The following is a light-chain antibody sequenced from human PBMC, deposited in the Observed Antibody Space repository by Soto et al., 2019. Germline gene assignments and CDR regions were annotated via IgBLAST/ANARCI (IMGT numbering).Light chain of an antibody. V-gene: IGKV1-39*01. CDR2: AAS. CDR3: QQTYRPSYT. Sequence: DIQMTQSPSSLSASLGDRVTITCQASQSINSFLNWYQHQPGKAPKVLIYAASNLQSGVPSRFNGNGSGTDFTLTISSLQPEDFATYFCQQTYRPSYTFAQGTRLEIK. CDR1: QSINSF. J-gene: IGKJ2*01.